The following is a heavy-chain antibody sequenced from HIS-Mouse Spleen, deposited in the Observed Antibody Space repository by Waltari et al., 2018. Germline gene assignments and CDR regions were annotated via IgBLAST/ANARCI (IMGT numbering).Heavy chain of an antibody. D-gene: IGHD6-13*01. V-gene: IGHV4-39*07. J-gene: IGHJ2*01. Sequence: QLQLQESGPGLVKPSETLSLTCTVSGGSISSSSYYWCWIRKPPGTGLEWIGSIYYSGSTYYNPSLKSRVTISVDTSKNQFSLKLSSVTAADTAVYYCAREIPYSSSWYDWYFDLWGRGTLVTVSS. CDR1: GGSISSSSYY. CDR3: AREIPYSSSWYDWYFDL. CDR2: IYYSGST.